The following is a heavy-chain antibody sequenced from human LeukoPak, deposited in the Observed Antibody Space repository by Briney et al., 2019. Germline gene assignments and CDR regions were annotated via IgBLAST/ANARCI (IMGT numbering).Heavy chain of an antibody. V-gene: IGHV3-48*03. CDR1: GFTFSSYE. CDR3: VGSSYIEGVFDP. Sequence: GGSLRLSCAASGFTFSSYEMNWVRQAPGKGLEWVSYISSSGSTIYYADSVKGRFTISRDNAKNSLYLQMNSLRTEDTAVYYCVGSSYIEGVFDPWGQGTLVTVSS. CDR2: ISSSGSTI. J-gene: IGHJ5*02. D-gene: IGHD1-26*01.